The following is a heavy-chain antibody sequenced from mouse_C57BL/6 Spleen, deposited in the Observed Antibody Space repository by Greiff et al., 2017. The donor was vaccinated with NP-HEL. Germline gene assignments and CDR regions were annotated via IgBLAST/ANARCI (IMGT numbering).Heavy chain of an antibody. CDR1: GYTFTSYG. Sequence: QVQLQQSGAELARPGASVKLSCKASGYTFTSYGISWVKQSTGQGLEWIGEIYPRSGNTYYNEKFKGKATLTADKSSSTAYMELRSLTSEDSAVYFCARGNYGSSYDWYFDVWGTGTTVTVSS. CDR3: ARGNYGSSYDWYFDV. J-gene: IGHJ1*03. D-gene: IGHD1-1*01. CDR2: IYPRSGNT. V-gene: IGHV1-81*01.